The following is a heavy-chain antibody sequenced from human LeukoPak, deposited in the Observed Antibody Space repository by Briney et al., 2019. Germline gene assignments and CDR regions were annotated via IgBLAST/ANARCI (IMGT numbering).Heavy chain of an antibody. CDR3: ARGVGSSWYNWFDP. J-gene: IGHJ5*02. CDR1: GYSISSGYY. Sequence: SETLSLTCAVSGYSISSGYYRGWIRQPPGKGLEWIGSIYHSGSTYYNPSLKSRVTISVDTSKNQFSLKLSSVTAADTAVYYCARGVGSSWYNWFDPWGQGTLVTVSS. CDR2: IYHSGST. D-gene: IGHD6-13*01. V-gene: IGHV4-38-2*01.